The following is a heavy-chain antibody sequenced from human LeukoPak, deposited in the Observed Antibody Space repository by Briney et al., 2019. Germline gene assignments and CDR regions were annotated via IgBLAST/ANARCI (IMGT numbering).Heavy chain of an antibody. CDR3: ARGIAARRPYYYYMDV. V-gene: IGHV1-69*05. D-gene: IGHD6-6*01. J-gene: IGHJ6*03. Sequence: SVKVSCKTSGYTFTVNFMYWVRQAPGQGLEWMGGIIPIFGTANYAQKFQGRVTITTDESTSTAYMELSSLRSEDTAVYYCARGIAARRPYYYYMDVWGKGTTVTVSS. CDR1: GYTFTVNF. CDR2: IIPIFGTA.